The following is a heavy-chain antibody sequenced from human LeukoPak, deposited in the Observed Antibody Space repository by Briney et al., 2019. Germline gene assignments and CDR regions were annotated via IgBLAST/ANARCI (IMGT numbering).Heavy chain of an antibody. V-gene: IGHV1-46*01. CDR1: GYTFTGYY. J-gene: IGHJ4*02. D-gene: IGHD3-10*01. Sequence: PGASVKVSCKASGYTFTGYYMHWVRQAPGQGLEWMGIINPSGGSTSYAQKFQGRVTMTRDTSTSTVYMELSSLRSEDTAVYYCARGAMVRGVTRYYYFDYWGQGTLVTVSS. CDR3: ARGAMVRGVTRYYYFDY. CDR2: INPSGGST.